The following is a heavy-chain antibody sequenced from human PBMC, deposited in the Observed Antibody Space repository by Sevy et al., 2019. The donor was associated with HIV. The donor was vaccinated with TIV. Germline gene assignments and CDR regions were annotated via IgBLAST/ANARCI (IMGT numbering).Heavy chain of an antibody. CDR3: ARDSTTRPRILDY. CDR2: IYFTGNT. CDR1: GGSISSYF. J-gene: IGHJ4*02. D-gene: IGHD1-1*01. V-gene: IGHV4-59*01. Sequence: SETLSLTCSVSGGSISSYFWTWVRQSPGKGLEWIGNIYFTGNTDYSPSLKSRVTLSLDTSKSQFSLTLKSVTAADTAIYFCARDSTTRPRILDYWGQGTLVTVST.